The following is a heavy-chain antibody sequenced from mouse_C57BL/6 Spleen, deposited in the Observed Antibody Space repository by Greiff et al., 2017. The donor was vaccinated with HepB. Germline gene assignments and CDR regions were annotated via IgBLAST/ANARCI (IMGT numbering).Heavy chain of an antibody. Sequence: QVQLQQPGAELVKPGASVKLSCKVSGYTFTSYWMHWVKQRPGQGLEWIGMIHPNSGSTNYNEKFKSKATLTVDKSSSTAYMQLSSLTSEDSAVYYCARSGSSYDFDYWGQGTTLTVSS. CDR3: ARSGSSYDFDY. J-gene: IGHJ2*01. D-gene: IGHD1-1*01. V-gene: IGHV1-64*01. CDR2: IHPNSGST. CDR1: GYTFTSYW.